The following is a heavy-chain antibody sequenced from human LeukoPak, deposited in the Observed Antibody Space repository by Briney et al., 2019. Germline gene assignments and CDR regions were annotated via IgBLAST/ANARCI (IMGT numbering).Heavy chain of an antibody. Sequence: ASVKVSCKASGYTFTSYDINWVRQATGQGLEWMGWMNPDSGNTGYAQKFQGRVTMTRNTSISTAYLELGSLRYEDTAVYYCALGGYRSTTFAYWGQGTLVTVSS. V-gene: IGHV1-8*01. CDR2: MNPDSGNT. J-gene: IGHJ4*02. CDR3: ALGGYRSTTFAY. CDR1: GYTFTSYD. D-gene: IGHD3-16*02.